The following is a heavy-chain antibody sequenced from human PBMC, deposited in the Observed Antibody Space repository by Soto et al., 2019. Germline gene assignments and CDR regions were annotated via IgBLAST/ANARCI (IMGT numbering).Heavy chain of an antibody. D-gene: IGHD3-3*01. CDR2: IIPIFGTA. V-gene: IGHV1-69*01. J-gene: IGHJ6*02. CDR1: GGTFSSYA. CDR3: ARAGGFGVVNYYGMDV. Sequence: QVQLVQSGAEVKKPGSSVKVSCKASGGTFSSYAISWVRQAPGQGLEWMGGIIPIFGTANYAQKFQGRVTITADESTSPAYMELSSLRSEDTAVYYCARAGGFGVVNYYGMDVWGQGTTVTVSS.